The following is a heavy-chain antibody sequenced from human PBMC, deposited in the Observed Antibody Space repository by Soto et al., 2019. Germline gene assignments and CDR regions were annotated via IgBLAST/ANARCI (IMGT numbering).Heavy chain of an antibody. D-gene: IGHD6-19*01. Sequence: ASVKVSCKVSGYTLTELSMHWVRQAPGKGLEWMGGFDPEDGETIYAQKNQGRVTMTKDTSTDTAYKELSSLRSEDTAVYYCARKGNQWLGHWGQGTLVTSPQ. V-gene: IGHV1-24*01. CDR2: FDPEDGET. CDR1: GYTLTELS. CDR3: ARKGNQWLGH. J-gene: IGHJ4*02.